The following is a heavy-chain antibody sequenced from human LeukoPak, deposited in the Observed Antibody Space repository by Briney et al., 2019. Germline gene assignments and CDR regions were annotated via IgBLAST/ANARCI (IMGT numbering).Heavy chain of an antibody. J-gene: IGHJ5*02. CDR3: ARHYYDSSGYYGNWFDP. Sequence: SETLSLTCTVSGGSISSYYWSWIRQPPGKGLEWIGYIYYSGSTNYNPSLKSRVTISVDTSKNQFSLKLSSVTAADTAVYYCARHYYDSSGYYGNWFDPWGQGTLVTVSS. CDR2: IYYSGST. CDR1: GGSISSYY. D-gene: IGHD3-22*01. V-gene: IGHV4-59*08.